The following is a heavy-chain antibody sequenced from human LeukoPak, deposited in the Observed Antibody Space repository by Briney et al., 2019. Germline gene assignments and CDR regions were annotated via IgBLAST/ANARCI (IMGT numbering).Heavy chain of an antibody. CDR3: ARHGYSSRYYYMDV. J-gene: IGHJ6*03. Sequence: SETLSLTCTVSGGSISSGSYYWSWIRQPAGKGLEWIGRIYTSGSTNYNPSLKSRVTISVDTSKSQFSLKLSSVTAADTAVYYCARHGYSSRYYYMDVWGKGTTVTISS. CDR2: IYTSGST. CDR1: GGSISSGSYY. D-gene: IGHD6-13*01. V-gene: IGHV4-61*02.